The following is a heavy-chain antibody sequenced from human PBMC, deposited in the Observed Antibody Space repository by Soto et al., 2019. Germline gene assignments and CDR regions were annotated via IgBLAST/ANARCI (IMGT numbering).Heavy chain of an antibody. Sequence: EASVKVSCKASGYTFTRYYMHWVRQAPGQGLEWMGIINPSGGSTSYAQKFQGRVTMTRDTSTSTVYMELSSLRSEDTAVYYCARDPRINVYGMDVWGQGTTVTVSS. J-gene: IGHJ6*02. CDR1: GYTFTRYY. CDR2: INPSGGST. CDR3: ARDPRINVYGMDV. V-gene: IGHV1-46*01.